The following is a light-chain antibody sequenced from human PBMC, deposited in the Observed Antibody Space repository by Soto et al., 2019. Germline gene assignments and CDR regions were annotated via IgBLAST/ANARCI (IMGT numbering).Light chain of an antibody. CDR2: AAS. CDR3: HQYHHWPPSFT. CDR1: QSVSSN. J-gene: IGKJ3*01. V-gene: IGKV3-15*01. Sequence: EIVLTQSPATLSVSPGERATLSCRASQSVSSNLAWYQHKPGQAPRLLIYAASTRATGIPARFSGSGSGTDFTLTISSLQSEDFALYYCHQYHHWPPSFTFGPGTKVDIK.